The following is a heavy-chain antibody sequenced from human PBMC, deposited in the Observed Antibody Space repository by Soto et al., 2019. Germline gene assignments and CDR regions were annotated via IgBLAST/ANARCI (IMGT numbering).Heavy chain of an antibody. V-gene: IGHV1-18*01. CDR1: GYTFTSYG. D-gene: IGHD6-6*01. J-gene: IGHJ5*02. CDR2: ISAYNGNT. Sequence: GASVKVSCKASGYTFTSYGISWVRQAPGQGLEWMGWISAYNGNTNYAQKLQGRVTMTTDTSTSTAYMELRSLRSDDTAVYYCAGSLAARAKGGPYNWFDPWDQGTLVTVSS. CDR3: AGSLAARAKGGPYNWFDP.